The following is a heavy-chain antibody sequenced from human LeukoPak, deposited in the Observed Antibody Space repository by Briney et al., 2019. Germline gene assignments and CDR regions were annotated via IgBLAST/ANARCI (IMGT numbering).Heavy chain of an antibody. CDR3: ASAYYDILTDDY. V-gene: IGHV4-34*01. Sequence: SETLSLTCAVYGGSFSGYYWSWIRQPPGKGLERIGEINHSGSTNYNPSLKSRVTISVDTSKNQFSLKLSSVTAADTAVYYCASAYYDILTDDYWGQGTLVTVSS. D-gene: IGHD3-9*01. CDR1: GGSFSGYY. J-gene: IGHJ4*02. CDR2: INHSGST.